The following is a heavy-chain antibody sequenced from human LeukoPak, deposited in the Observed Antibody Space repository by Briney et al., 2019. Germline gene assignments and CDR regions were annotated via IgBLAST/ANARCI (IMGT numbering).Heavy chain of an antibody. CDR2: ISSSSSYI. J-gene: IGHJ6*03. CDR1: GFTFSSYA. Sequence: PGGSLRLSCAASGFTFSSYAMNWVRQAPGKGLEWVSSISSSSSYIYYADSVKGRFTISRDNAKNSLYLQMNSLRAKDTAVYYCARDSNDARDSTPTHYYYYMDVWGKGTTVTVSS. V-gene: IGHV3-21*01. CDR3: ARDSNDARDSTPTHYYYYMDV. D-gene: IGHD4-11*01.